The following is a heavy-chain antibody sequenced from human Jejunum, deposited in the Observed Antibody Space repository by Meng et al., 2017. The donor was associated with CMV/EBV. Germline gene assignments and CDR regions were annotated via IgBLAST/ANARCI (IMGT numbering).Heavy chain of an antibody. D-gene: IGHD1-26*01. V-gene: IGHV1-18*04. Sequence: QVQRGPVCAGGKKARASVKVAVKVVGDACTSRCFSWLRRAPGQGLEWRGWISGYNCDTNYAQKFQGRVTMTTDTSTSTTYMELRSLKSDDTAVYYCARVEVGITSGDYWGQGTLVTVSS. CDR1: GDACTSRC. J-gene: IGHJ4*02. CDR3: ARVEVGITSGDY. CDR2: ISGYNCDT.